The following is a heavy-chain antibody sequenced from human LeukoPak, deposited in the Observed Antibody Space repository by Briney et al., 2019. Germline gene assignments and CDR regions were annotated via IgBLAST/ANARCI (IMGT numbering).Heavy chain of an antibody. V-gene: IGHV4-39*02. D-gene: IGHD3-22*01. J-gene: IGHJ5*02. CDR3: ASVPFYYDSSGYPYNWFDP. CDR1: GGSISSSSYY. Sequence: SETLSLTCTVSGGSISSSSYYWGWIRQPPGKGLEWIGSIYYSGSTYYNPSLKSRVTISVDTSKNHFSLKLSSVTAADTAVYYCASVPFYYDSSGYPYNWFDPWGQGTLVTVSS. CDR2: IYYSGST.